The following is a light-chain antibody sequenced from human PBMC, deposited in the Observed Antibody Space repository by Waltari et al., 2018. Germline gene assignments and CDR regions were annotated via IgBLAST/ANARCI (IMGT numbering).Light chain of an antibody. V-gene: IGLV4-69*01. CDR3: QTRGSGTVI. CDR2: VNSDGSH. J-gene: IGLJ2*01. CDR1: SGHNSYA. Sequence: QLVLTQAPSASASLGASVKLTCTLSSGHNSYAIAWHQQQPEKGPRYLRKVNSDGSHYKADGIPDRFSGSGSGAERYLTISSLQSEDEADYYCQTRGSGTVIFGGGTKLTVL.